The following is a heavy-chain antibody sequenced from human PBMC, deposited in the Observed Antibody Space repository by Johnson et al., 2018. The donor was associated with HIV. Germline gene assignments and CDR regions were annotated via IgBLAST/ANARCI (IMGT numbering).Heavy chain of an antibody. Sequence: VQLVESGGGLVKPGGSLRLSCVVSGFTFEDYGMSWVRQAPGKGLEWVANIKQDGSEKYYVDSVKGRFTISRDNAKNSLYLQMNSLRAEDTAVYYCAKWGLGGAPKGAFDIWGQGTMVTVSS. V-gene: IGHV3-7*02. D-gene: IGHD3-16*01. J-gene: IGHJ3*02. CDR1: GFTFEDYG. CDR3: AKWGLGGAPKGAFDI. CDR2: IKQDGSEK.